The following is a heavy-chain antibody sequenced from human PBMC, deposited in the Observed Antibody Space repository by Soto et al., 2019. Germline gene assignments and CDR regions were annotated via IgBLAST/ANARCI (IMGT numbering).Heavy chain of an antibody. D-gene: IGHD3-22*01. CDR2: IIPIFGTA. Sequence: QVELVQSGAEVKKPGSSVKVSCQASEDTFRNYAISWVRQAPGQGLEWMGGIIPIFGTANYAQKFQGRVTITADTSANTVYLELSSLRSEDTAVYYFECTKYDSSAYYYWYLGLWGRGTLVTVSS. V-gene: IGHV1-69*06. J-gene: IGHJ2*01. CDR3: ECTKYDSSAYYYWYLGL. CDR1: EDTFRNYA.